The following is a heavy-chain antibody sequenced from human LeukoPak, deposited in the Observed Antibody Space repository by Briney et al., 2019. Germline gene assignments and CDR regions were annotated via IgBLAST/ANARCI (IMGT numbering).Heavy chain of an antibody. Sequence: GRSLRLSCAASGFIFSYYGMHWVRQAPGKGLEGVAVIWYDGSNQYYADSVKGRFTISRDNSKSTLYLQMNSLRAEDTAVYYCAKPLETTAYRYFEYWGQETLVTVS. CDR2: IWYDGSNQ. CDR3: AKPLETTAYRYFEY. V-gene: IGHV3-33*06. D-gene: IGHD3-16*02. J-gene: IGHJ4*02. CDR1: GFIFSYYG.